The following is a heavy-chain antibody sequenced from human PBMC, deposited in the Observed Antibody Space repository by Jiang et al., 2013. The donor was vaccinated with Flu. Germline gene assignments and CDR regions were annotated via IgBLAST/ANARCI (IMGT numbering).Heavy chain of an antibody. CDR1: GGSMRGVY. Sequence: LLKPSETLSLTCTVSGGSMRGVYWSWIRQSPGKGLEWIGCIYYSGNTDYNPSLKSRVTMTLQASTNQFSLKLTSVTAADTAVYYCARGETTAFYDYWGQGVLVTVSS. D-gene: IGHD4-17*01. CDR3: ARGETTAFYDY. CDR2: IYYSGNT. V-gene: IGHV4-59*12. J-gene: IGHJ4*02.